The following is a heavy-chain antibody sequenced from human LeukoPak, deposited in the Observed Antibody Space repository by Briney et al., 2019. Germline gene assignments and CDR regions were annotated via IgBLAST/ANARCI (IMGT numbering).Heavy chain of an antibody. Sequence: SETLSLTCTVSGGSISSYYWSWIRQPPGKGLEWIGYIYYSGSTNYNPSLKSRVTISVDTSKDQFSLKLSSVTAADTAVYYCARDPSGYFNYWGQGTLATVSS. J-gene: IGHJ4*02. CDR2: IYYSGST. CDR3: ARDPSGYFNY. CDR1: GGSISSYY. V-gene: IGHV4-59*01. D-gene: IGHD3-22*01.